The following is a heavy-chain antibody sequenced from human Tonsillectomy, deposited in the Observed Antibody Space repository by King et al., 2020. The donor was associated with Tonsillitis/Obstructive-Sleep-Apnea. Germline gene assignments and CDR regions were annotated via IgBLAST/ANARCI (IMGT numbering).Heavy chain of an antibody. Sequence: VQLQQWGAGLLKPSETLSLTCAVYGGSFSGYYWSWIRQPPGKGLEWIGEINHSGSTNYNPSLKSRVTISVDTSKNQFSLKRSSVTAPDTAVYYCATVAVAGTSDYYFDYWGQGTLVTVSS. CDR3: ATVAVAGTSDYYFDY. J-gene: IGHJ4*02. V-gene: IGHV4-34*01. CDR1: GGSFSGYY. CDR2: INHSGST. D-gene: IGHD6-19*01.